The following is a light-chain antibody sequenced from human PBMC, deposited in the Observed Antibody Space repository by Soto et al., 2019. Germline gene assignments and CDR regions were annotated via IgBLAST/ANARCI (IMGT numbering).Light chain of an antibody. CDR1: SSDIGTYNH. CDR3: CSYTTSSTLV. CDR2: EDI. J-gene: IGLJ1*01. Sequence: QSVLTQPASVSGSPGQSIAISCAGTSSDIGTYNHVSWYQQHPGKAPQLIIYEDINRPSGLSSRFSGSKPGNTASLTISGLQAENEADYFCCSYTTSSTLVCGTGTKVTVL. V-gene: IGLV2-14*01.